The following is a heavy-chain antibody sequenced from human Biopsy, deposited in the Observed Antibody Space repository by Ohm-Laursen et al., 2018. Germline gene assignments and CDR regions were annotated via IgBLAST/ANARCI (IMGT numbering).Heavy chain of an antibody. CDR1: GGSISSDY. Sequence: SDTLSLTCAVSGGSISSDYWSWIRQTPGKGLEWIVYIYYSGSTNYNPSLKSRVTISVDTSKNQFPLRLNPVTAADTAAYYCARATNSTGWPYYYFYGMDVWGQGTTVTVSS. CDR2: IYYSGST. CDR3: ARATNSTGWPYYYFYGMDV. J-gene: IGHJ6*02. V-gene: IGHV4-59*07. D-gene: IGHD2/OR15-2a*01.